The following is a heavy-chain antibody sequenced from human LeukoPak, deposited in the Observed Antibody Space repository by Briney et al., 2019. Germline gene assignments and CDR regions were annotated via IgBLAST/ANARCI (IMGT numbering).Heavy chain of an antibody. CDR1: GFTFSSYG. J-gene: IGHJ4*02. CDR2: ISGSGGST. D-gene: IGHD5-12*01. CDR3: AKAILREKWLRFVYFDY. V-gene: IGHV3-23*01. Sequence: GGSLRLSCAASGFTFSSYGMSWVRQAPGKGLEWVSAISGSGGSTYYADSVKGRFTISRDNPKNTLYLQMNSLRAEDTAVYYCAKAILREKWLRFVYFDYWGQGTLVTVSS.